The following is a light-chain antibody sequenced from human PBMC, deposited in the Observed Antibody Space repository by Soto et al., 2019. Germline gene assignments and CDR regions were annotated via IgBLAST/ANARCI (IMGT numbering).Light chain of an antibody. CDR1: SGSVSTSYY. Sequence: QTVVTQEPSFSVSPGGTVTLTCGLSSGSVSTSYYPSWYQQTPGQAPRTLIYSTNIRSSGVPDRFPGSILGNKAALTITGAQADDESEYYCLLYMGSGVSVFGGGTKVTVL. V-gene: IGLV8-61*01. J-gene: IGLJ3*02. CDR2: STN. CDR3: LLYMGSGVSV.